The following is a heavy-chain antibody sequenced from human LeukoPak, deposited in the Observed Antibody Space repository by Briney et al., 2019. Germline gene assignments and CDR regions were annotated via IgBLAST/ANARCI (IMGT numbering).Heavy chain of an antibody. Sequence: GGSLRLSCAASGFTFSSYAMHWVRQAPGKGLEWVAVISYDGSNKYYADSVKGRFTISRDNSKNTLYLQMNSLRAEDTAVYYCARDGIVVVPAATRGDYYMDVWGKGTTVTVSS. V-gene: IGHV3-30-3*01. CDR1: GFTFSSYA. J-gene: IGHJ6*03. CDR3: ARDGIVVVPAATRGDYYMDV. D-gene: IGHD2-2*01. CDR2: ISYDGSNK.